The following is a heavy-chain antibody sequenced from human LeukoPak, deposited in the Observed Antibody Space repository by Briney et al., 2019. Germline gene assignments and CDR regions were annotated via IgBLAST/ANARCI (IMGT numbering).Heavy chain of an antibody. J-gene: IGHJ4*02. CDR3: ARSTIVGATFNY. CDR2: INPNSGGT. D-gene: IGHD1-26*01. Sequence: ASVKVSCKASGYTFTGYYMHWVRQAPGQGLEWMGWINPNSGGTNYAQKFQGRVTMTRDTFISTAYMELSRLRSDDTAVYYCARSTIVGATFNYWGQGTLVTVSS. CDR1: GYTFTGYY. V-gene: IGHV1-2*02.